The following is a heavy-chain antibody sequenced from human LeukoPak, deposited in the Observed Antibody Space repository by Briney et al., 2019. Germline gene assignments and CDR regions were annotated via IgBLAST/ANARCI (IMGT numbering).Heavy chain of an antibody. D-gene: IGHD6-13*01. V-gene: IGHV4-34*01. CDR3: AKQAYSSNWYNWFDP. CDR1: GGSFSGYY. J-gene: IGHJ5*02. Sequence: PSETLSLTCAVYGGSFSGYYWSWIRQPPGKGLEWIGEINHSGSTNYNPSLKSRVTISVDTSKNQFSLKLSSVTAADTAVYYCAKQAYSSNWYNWFDPWGQGALVTVSS. CDR2: INHSGST.